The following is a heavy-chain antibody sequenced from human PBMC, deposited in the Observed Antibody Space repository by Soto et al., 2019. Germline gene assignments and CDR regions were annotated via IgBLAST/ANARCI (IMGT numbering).Heavy chain of an antibody. CDR2: IYHSGST. Sequence: QVQLQESGPGLVKPSETLSLTCAVSGYSISSGYYWGWIRQPPGKGLEWIGSIYHSGSTYYNPSLKSRVTISVDTSKNQFSLKLSSVTAADTAVYYCGISGYYHYYFDYWGQGTLVTVSS. J-gene: IGHJ4*02. CDR3: GISGYYHYYFDY. CDR1: GYSISSGYY. V-gene: IGHV4-38-2*01. D-gene: IGHD3-22*01.